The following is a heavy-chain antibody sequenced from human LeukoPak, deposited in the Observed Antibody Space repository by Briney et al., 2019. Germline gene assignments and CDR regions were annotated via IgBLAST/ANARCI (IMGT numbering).Heavy chain of an antibody. J-gene: IGHJ4*02. D-gene: IGHD3-3*01. Sequence: GGSPRLSCATSGFTFSTYWMTWVRQAPGKGLEWVANIKEDGSLKYYVDSVKGRFTISRDNAKNSLYLQMSSLRVEDTAVYYCARDVLGRSGEQLDYWGQGTLVTVSS. CDR1: GFTFSTYW. V-gene: IGHV3-7*03. CDR3: ARDVLGRSGEQLDY. CDR2: IKEDGSLK.